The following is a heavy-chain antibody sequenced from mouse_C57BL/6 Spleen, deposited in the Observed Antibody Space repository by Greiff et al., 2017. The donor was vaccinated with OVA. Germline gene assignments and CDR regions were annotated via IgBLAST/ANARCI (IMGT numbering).Heavy chain of an antibody. Sequence: EVKLMESGEGLVKPGGSLKLSCAASGFTFSSYAMSWVRQTPEKRLEWVAYISSGGDYIYYADTVKGRFTISRDNARNTLYLQMSSLKSEDTAMYYCTRDDYGRGGGYFDVWGTGTTVTVSS. CDR1: GFTFSSYA. CDR3: TRDDYGRGGGYFDV. CDR2: ISSGGDYI. J-gene: IGHJ1*03. D-gene: IGHD1-1*01. V-gene: IGHV5-9-1*02.